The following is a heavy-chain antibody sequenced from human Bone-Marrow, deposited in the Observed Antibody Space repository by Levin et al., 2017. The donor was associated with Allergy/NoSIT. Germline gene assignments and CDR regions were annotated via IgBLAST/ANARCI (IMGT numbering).Heavy chain of an antibody. D-gene: IGHD7-27*01. J-gene: IGHJ3*02. CDR2: ISGSGGSS. V-gene: IGHV3-23*01. CDR1: GFAFSSYA. CDR3: ASREKTETPWGAFDM. Sequence: PGGSLRLSCAASGFAFSSYAMSWVRQAPGKGLEWVSSISGSGGSSYYADSVKGRFTISRDNSKSTLYLQMNSLRAEDTALYYCASREKTETPWGAFDMWGQGTMVTVSS.